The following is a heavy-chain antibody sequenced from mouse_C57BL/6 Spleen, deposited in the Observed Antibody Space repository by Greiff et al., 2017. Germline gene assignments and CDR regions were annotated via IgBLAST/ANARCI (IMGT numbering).Heavy chain of an antibody. Sequence: VQLQESGPELVKPGASVKISCKASGYSFTSYYIHWVKQRPGQGLEWIGWIYPGSGNTKYNEKFKGKATLTADTSSSTAYMQLSSLTSEDSAVYYFALYSNYVEAWFAYWGQGTLVTVSA. CDR3: ALYSNYVEAWFAY. CDR1: GYSFTSYY. V-gene: IGHV1-66*01. CDR2: IYPGSGNT. D-gene: IGHD2-5*01. J-gene: IGHJ3*01.